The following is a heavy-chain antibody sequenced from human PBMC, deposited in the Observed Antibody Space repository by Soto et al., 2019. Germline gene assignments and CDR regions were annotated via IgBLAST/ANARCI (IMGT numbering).Heavy chain of an antibody. Sequence: GESLKISCKGSGYSFTSYWIGWVRQMPGKGLEWMGIIYPGDSDTRYSPSFQGQVTISADKSISTAYLQWSSLKASDTAMYYCARHWTYGSGVYYGMDVWGQGTTVTVSS. J-gene: IGHJ6*02. CDR3: ARHWTYGSGVYYGMDV. CDR1: GYSFTSYW. V-gene: IGHV5-51*01. D-gene: IGHD3-10*01. CDR2: IYPGDSDT.